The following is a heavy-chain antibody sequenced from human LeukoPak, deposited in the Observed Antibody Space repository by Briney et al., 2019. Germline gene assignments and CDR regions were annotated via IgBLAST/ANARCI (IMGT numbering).Heavy chain of an antibody. CDR3: ARVGWKYYDFWSGYSTAFDI. D-gene: IGHD3-3*01. J-gene: IGHJ6*04. CDR1: GGSFSGYY. CDR2: INHSGST. V-gene: IGHV4-34*01. Sequence: SETLSLTCAVYGGSFSGYYWSWIRQPPGKGLEWIGEINHSGSTNYNPSLKSRVTISVDTSKNQFSVKLSSVTAADTAVYYCARVGWKYYDFWSGYSTAFDIWGKGTTVTVSS.